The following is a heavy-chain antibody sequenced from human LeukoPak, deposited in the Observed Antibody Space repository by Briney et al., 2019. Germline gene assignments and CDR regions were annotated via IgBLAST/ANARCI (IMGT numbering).Heavy chain of an antibody. CDR1: GFTFDDYW. D-gene: IGHD3-22*01. J-gene: IGHJ4*02. CDR3: ARDGSNYYDTSGSDY. Sequence: EGSLRLSCAASGFTFDDYWMSWVRQAPGKGLEWVANIKQDGGEKYYVDSVKGRFTISRDNAKNSLYLQMNSLRVEDTAVYYCARDGSNYYDTSGSDYWGQGTLVTVSS. V-gene: IGHV3-7*01. CDR2: IKQDGGEK.